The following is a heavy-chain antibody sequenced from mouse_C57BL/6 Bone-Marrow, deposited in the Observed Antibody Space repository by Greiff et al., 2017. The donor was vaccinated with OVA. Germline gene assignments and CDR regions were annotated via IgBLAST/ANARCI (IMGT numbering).Heavy chain of an antibody. CDR3: ARPLYIYYYGSLDY. CDR1: GYTFTSYN. Sequence: LQQSGAELVRPGASVKMSCKASGYTFTSYNMHWVKQTPRQGLEWIGAIYPGNGDTSYNQKFKGKATLTVDKSSSTAYMQLSSLTSEDSAVYFSARPLYIYYYGSLDYWGQGTTLTVSS. CDR2: IYPGNGDT. J-gene: IGHJ2*01. D-gene: IGHD1-1*01. V-gene: IGHV1-12*01.